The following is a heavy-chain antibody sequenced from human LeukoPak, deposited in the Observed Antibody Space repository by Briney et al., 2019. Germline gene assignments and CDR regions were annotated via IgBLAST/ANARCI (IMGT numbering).Heavy chain of an antibody. CDR1: GGSISSSSYY. CDR3: ALTLDGYNAKFDY. Sequence: SETLSLTCTVSGGSISSSSYYWGWIHQPPGKGLEWIGSIYYSGSTYYNPSLKSRVTISVDTSKNQFSLKLSSVTAADTAVYYCALTLDGYNAKFDYWGQGTLVTVSS. V-gene: IGHV4-39*07. CDR2: IYYSGST. J-gene: IGHJ4*02. D-gene: IGHD5-24*01.